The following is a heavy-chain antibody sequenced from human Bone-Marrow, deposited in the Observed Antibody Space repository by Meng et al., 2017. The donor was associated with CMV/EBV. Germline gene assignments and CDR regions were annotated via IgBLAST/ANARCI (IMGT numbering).Heavy chain of an antibody. V-gene: IGHV4-39*01. D-gene: IGHD4-11*01. CDR3: ARHTTVWNSGYFDY. CDR2: IYYSGST. CDR1: GGSISSSSYY. Sequence: SETLSLTCTVSGGSISSSSYYWGWSRQPPGKGLEWIGSIYYSGSTYYNPSLKSRVTISVDTSKNQFSLKLSSVTAADTAVYYCARHTTVWNSGYFDYWGQGTLVTVSS. J-gene: IGHJ4*02.